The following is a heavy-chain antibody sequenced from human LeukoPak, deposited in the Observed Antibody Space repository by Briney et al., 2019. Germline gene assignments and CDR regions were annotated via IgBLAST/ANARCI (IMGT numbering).Heavy chain of an antibody. CDR1: GDSVSSNSAA. Sequence: SQTLSLTCAISGDSVSSNSAAWNWIRQSPSRGLEWLGRTYYRSKWFNNYAVSVKSRITINSDTSKNQFALHLNSVTPEDTAVYYCARGSNDYRDYSFDYWGQGTLVTVSS. D-gene: IGHD4-17*01. J-gene: IGHJ4*02. V-gene: IGHV6-1*01. CDR2: TYYRSKWFN. CDR3: ARGSNDYRDYSFDY.